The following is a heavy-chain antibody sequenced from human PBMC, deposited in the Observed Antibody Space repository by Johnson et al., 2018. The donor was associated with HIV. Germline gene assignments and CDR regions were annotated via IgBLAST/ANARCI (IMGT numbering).Heavy chain of an antibody. J-gene: IGHJ3*02. V-gene: IGHV3-30-3*01. Sequence: QVQLVESGGGVVQPGRSLRPSCAASGFTFSTYDMHWVRQAPGKGLEWVAVISYDGANKYYADSVKGRFTISRDNSKNTLYLQMNSLTTEDTAVYYCARVLESKVAAGSWAFDIWGQGTMVTVSS. D-gene: IGHD6-13*01. CDR1: GFTFSTYD. CDR3: ARVLESKVAAGSWAFDI. CDR2: ISYDGANK.